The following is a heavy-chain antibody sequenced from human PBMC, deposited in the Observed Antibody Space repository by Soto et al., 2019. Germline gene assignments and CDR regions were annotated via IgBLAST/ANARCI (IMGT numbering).Heavy chain of an antibody. V-gene: IGHV1-2*04. CDR3: ARARSSSWYDY. CDR2: INPNSGGT. D-gene: IGHD6-13*01. CDR1: GYTFTGYY. Sequence: ASVKVSCKASGYTFTGYYMHWVRQAPGQGLEWMGWINPNSGGTNYAQKFQGWVTMTRDTSISTAYMELSRLRSDDTAVYYRARARSSSWYDYWGQGTLVTVSS. J-gene: IGHJ4*02.